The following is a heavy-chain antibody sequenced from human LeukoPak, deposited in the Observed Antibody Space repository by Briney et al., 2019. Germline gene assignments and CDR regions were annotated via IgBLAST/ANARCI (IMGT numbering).Heavy chain of an antibody. V-gene: IGHV4-30-2*01. J-gene: IGHJ5*02. D-gene: IGHD3-22*01. CDR1: GGSNSSGGYS. CDR3: ARAVGSSGPYNWFDP. Sequence: SETLSLTCAVSGGSNSSGGYSWSWIRQPPGKGLEWIGYIYHSGSTYYNPSLKSRVTISVDRSKNQFSLKLSSVTAADTAVYYCARAVGSSGPYNWFDPWGQGTLVTVSS. CDR2: IYHSGST.